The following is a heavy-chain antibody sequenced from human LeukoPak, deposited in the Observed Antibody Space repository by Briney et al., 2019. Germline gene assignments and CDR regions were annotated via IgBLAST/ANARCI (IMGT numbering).Heavy chain of an antibody. CDR1: GGSMRSYF. CDR3: ARVEGSWAFDI. D-gene: IGHD3-10*01. CDR2: IYSSGNT. Sequence: PSETLSLTCTVSGGSMRSYFWSWIRQPAGKGLEWIGRIYSSGNTNYNPSLKSRVTMSVDTSKNQFSLKLSSVTAADTAVYYCARVEGSWAFDIWGQGTVVTVSS. V-gene: IGHV4-4*07. J-gene: IGHJ3*02.